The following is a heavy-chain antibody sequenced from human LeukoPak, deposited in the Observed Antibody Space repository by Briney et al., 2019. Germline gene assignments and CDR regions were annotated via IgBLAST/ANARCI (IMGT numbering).Heavy chain of an antibody. CDR3: ARDEIAAAGWYFDL. CDR1: GFTFSDYY. D-gene: IGHD6-13*01. Sequence: PGGSPRLSCAASGFTFSDYYMSWIRQAPGKGLEWVSYISSSGSTIYYADSVKGRFTISRDNAKNSLYLQMNSLRAEDTAVYYCARDEIAAAGWYFDLWGRGTLVTVSS. CDR2: ISSSGSTI. V-gene: IGHV3-11*01. J-gene: IGHJ2*01.